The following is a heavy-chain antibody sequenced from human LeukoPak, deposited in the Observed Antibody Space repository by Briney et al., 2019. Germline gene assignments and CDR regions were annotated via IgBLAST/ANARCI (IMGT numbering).Heavy chain of an antibody. V-gene: IGHV3-48*03. J-gene: IGHJ4*02. D-gene: IGHD3-22*01. CDR3: TTLGYHLDS. CDR1: GFDFGAYE. Sequence: PGGSLRLSRAASGFDFGAYEVNWVRQAPGKGLEWVAYFAGSDTTKYYADSVRGRFTISRDNAKNSLYLQMNSLRAEDTALYYCTTLGYHLDSWGQGTLVTVSS. CDR2: FAGSDTTK.